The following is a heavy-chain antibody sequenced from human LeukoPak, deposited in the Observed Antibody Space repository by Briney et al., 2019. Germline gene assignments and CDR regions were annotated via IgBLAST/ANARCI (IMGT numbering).Heavy chain of an antibody. V-gene: IGHV4-4*07. D-gene: IGHD6-13*01. CDR3: ASDKVAAAGHNWFDP. CDR2: IYTSGST. CDR1: GGSISSYY. J-gene: IGHJ5*02. Sequence: SETLSHTCTVSGGSISSYYWSWIRQPAGKGLEWIGRIYTSGSTNYNPSLKSRVTMSVDTSKNQFSLKLSSVTAADTAVYYCASDKVAAAGHNWFDPWGQGTLVTVSS.